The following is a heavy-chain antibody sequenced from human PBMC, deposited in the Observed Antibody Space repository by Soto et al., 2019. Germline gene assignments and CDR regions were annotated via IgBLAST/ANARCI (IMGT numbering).Heavy chain of an antibody. D-gene: IGHD2-2*02. J-gene: IGHJ5*02. CDR2: IYYSGST. CDR1: GGSISSYY. CDR3: ARVGDIVVVPAAIGWFDP. Sequence: SETLSLTCTVSGGSISSYYWSWIRQPPGKGLEWIGYIYYSGSTNYNPSLKSRVTISVDTSKNQFSPKLSSVTAADTAVYYCARVGDIVVVPAAIGWFDPWGQGTLVTVSS. V-gene: IGHV4-59*12.